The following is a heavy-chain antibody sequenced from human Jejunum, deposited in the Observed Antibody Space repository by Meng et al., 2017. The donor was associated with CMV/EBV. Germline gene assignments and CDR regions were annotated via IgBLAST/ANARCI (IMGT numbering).Heavy chain of an antibody. CDR1: VYTLINHA. CDR3: ARGIHSGAFLIDY. V-gene: IGHV1-3*01. Sequence: CKASVYTLINHALHLVRQAPGQRLEWMGWMNPDNGNTEYSQKFQGRVTFTRDTSANTAFMELSSLSSEDTAVYSCARGIHSGAFLIDYWGQGTLVTVSS. J-gene: IGHJ4*02. CDR2: MNPDNGNT. D-gene: IGHD1-26*01.